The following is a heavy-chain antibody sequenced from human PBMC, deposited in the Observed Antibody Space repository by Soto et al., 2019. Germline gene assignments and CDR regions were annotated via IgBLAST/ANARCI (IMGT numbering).Heavy chain of an antibody. J-gene: IGHJ4*02. CDR3: ARGPRGWYGFDY. CDR1: GFAFSSSW. Sequence: EVQLVESGGGLVQPGGSLRLSCAGSGFAFSSSWMHWVRQDPGKGLVWVSRINFDGSSADYADSVKGRFTISRDNAKNTLYLEMNRLRDEDTAVYHCARGPRGWYGFDYWGQGTLVTVSS. CDR2: INFDGSSA. D-gene: IGHD6-19*01. V-gene: IGHV3-74*01.